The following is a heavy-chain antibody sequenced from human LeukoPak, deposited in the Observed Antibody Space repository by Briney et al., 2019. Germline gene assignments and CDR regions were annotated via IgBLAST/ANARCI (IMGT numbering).Heavy chain of an antibody. CDR1: GYTFTSYG. D-gene: IGHD3-16*02. CDR2: ISAYNGNT. Sequence: ASVKVSCKASGYTFTSYGISWVRQAPGQGLEWMGWISAYNGNTNYAQKLQGRVTMTTDTSTSTAYMELRSLRSDDTAVYYCARDPYGVWGSYRGSFDYWGQGTLVTVSS. V-gene: IGHV1-18*01. J-gene: IGHJ4*02. CDR3: ARDPYGVWGSYRGSFDY.